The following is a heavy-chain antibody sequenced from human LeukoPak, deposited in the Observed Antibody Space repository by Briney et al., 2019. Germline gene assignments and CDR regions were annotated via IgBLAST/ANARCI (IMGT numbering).Heavy chain of an antibody. Sequence: PSETLSLTCAVYGGSFSGYYWSWIRQPPGKGLEWIGEINHSGSTNYNPSLKSRVTISVDTSKNQFSLKLSSVTAADTAVCYCAREVVIVAGWIDYWGQGTLVTVSS. CDR1: GGSFSGYY. CDR3: AREVVIVAGWIDY. D-gene: IGHD5-12*01. CDR2: INHSGST. V-gene: IGHV4-34*01. J-gene: IGHJ4*02.